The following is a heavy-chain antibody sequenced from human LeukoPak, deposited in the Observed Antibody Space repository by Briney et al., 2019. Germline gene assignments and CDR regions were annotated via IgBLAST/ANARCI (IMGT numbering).Heavy chain of an antibody. Sequence: ASVKVSCKASGYTFTGYFIHWVRQAPGQGLEWMGWINPNSGDTNYAQNLQGRVTMSTDTSTSTAYMELRSLRSGDTAVYYCARVQPHRIHYDNSDYPTHNDYWGQGTLVTVSS. CDR1: GYTFTGYF. D-gene: IGHD3-22*01. V-gene: IGHV1-18*04. CDR2: INPNSGDT. CDR3: ARVQPHRIHYDNSDYPTHNDY. J-gene: IGHJ4*02.